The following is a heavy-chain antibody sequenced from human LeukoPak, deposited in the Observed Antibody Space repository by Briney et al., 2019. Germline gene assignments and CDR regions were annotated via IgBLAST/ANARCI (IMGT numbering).Heavy chain of an antibody. J-gene: IGHJ4*02. CDR1: GFTFSSYS. CDR3: ARDSADYYDILTGYYGVAWSDY. V-gene: IGHV3-21*01. CDR2: ISSSSSYI. Sequence: GGSLRLFCAASGFTFSSYSMNWVRQAPGKGLEWVSSISSSSSYIYYADSVKGRFTISRDNAKNSLYLQMNSLRAEDTAVYYCARDSADYYDILTGYYGVAWSDYWGQGTLVTVSS. D-gene: IGHD3-9*01.